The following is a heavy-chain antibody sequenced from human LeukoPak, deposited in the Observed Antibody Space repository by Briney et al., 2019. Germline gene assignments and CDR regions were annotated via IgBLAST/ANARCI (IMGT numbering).Heavy chain of an antibody. CDR2: IYYSGST. CDR3: AKTYSSSWYKYYFDY. Sequence: PSETLSLTCTVSGGSISSSSYYWGWIRQPPGKGLEWIGSIYYSGSTYYNPSLKSRVTISVDTSKNQFSLKLSSVTAADTAVYYCAKTYSSSWYKYYFDYWGQGALVTVSS. V-gene: IGHV4-39*01. D-gene: IGHD6-13*01. CDR1: GGSISSSSYY. J-gene: IGHJ4*02.